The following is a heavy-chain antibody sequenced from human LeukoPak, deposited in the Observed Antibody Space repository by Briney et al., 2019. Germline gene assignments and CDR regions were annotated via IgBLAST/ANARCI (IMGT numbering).Heavy chain of an antibody. CDR2: ISYDGSNK. J-gene: IGHJ4*02. CDR1: GFTFSSYG. Sequence: PGGSLRLSCAASGFTFSSYGMHWVRQAPGKGLEWVAVISYDGSNKYYADSVKGRFTISRDNSKNTLYLQMNSLRAEDTAVYYCAKGPSDYVWGSYPDYWGQGTLVTVSS. V-gene: IGHV3-30*18. CDR3: AKGPSDYVWGSYPDY. D-gene: IGHD3-16*02.